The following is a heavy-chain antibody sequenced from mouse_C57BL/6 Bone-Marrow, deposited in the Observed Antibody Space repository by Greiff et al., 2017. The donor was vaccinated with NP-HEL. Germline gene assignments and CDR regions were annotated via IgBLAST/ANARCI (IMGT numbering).Heavy chain of an antibody. CDR1: GYTFTSYW. Sequence: QVQLQQPGAELVKPGASVKLSCKASGYTFTSYWMHWVKQRPGQGLEWIGMIHPNSGSTNYNEKFKSKATLTVDKSSSTAYMQLSSLTSEDSAVYYCARRRMTTVPMDYWGQGTSVTVSS. V-gene: IGHV1-64*01. J-gene: IGHJ4*01. D-gene: IGHD1-1*01. CDR2: IHPNSGST. CDR3: ARRRMTTVPMDY.